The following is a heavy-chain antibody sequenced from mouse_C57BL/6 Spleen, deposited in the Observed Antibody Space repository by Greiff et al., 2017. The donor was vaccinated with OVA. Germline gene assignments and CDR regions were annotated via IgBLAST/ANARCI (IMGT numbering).Heavy chain of an antibody. CDR3: ARDFGYYAMDY. CDR2: ISYDGSN. Sequence: EVQLVESGPGLVKPSQSLSLTCSVTGYSITSGYYWNWIRQVPGNKLEWMGYISYDGSNNYNPSLKNRISITRDTSKNQFFLKLNSVTTEDTATYYCARDFGYYAMDYWGQGTSVTVSS. CDR1: GYSITSGYY. V-gene: IGHV3-6*01. J-gene: IGHJ4*01.